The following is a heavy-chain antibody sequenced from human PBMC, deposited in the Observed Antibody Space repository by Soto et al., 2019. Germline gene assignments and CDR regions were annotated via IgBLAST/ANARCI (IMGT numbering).Heavy chain of an antibody. Sequence: ASVKVSCKASGYTFTSYGISWVRQAPGQGLEWMGWISAYNGNTNYAQKLQGRVTMTTDTSTSTAYMELRSLRSDDTAVYYCARAEPLLGYCSSTSCSLDYWGQGTLVTVSS. CDR2: ISAYNGNT. CDR1: GYTFTSYG. V-gene: IGHV1-18*01. J-gene: IGHJ4*02. CDR3: ARAEPLLGYCSSTSCSLDY. D-gene: IGHD2-2*01.